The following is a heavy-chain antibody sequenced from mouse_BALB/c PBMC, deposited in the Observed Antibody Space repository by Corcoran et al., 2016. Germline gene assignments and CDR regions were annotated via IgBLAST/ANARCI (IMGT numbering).Heavy chain of an antibody. D-gene: IGHD3-1*01. CDR3: ARPRAHCYYAMDY. CDR1: GYTFSRYW. Sequence: QVQLQPSGAELMKPGASVKISCKATGYTFSRYWIEWVKQRPGHGLEWIGEILPGSGSTNYNEKFKGKATFTADTSSNTAYMQLSSLTSEDSAVYYCARPRAHCYYAMDYGGQGTSVTVSS. V-gene: IGHV1-9*01. CDR2: ILPGSGST. J-gene: IGHJ4*01.